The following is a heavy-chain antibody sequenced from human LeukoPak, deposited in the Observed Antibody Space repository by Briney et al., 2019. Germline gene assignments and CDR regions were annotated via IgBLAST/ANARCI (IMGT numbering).Heavy chain of an antibody. CDR1: GGSISSYY. CDR3: ARVGSLSRGRNWFDP. V-gene: IGHV4-59*12. Sequence: SETLSLTCTVSGGSISSYYWSWIRQPPGKGLEWIGYIYYSGSTNYNPSLKSRVTMSVDTSKNQFSLKLSSVTAADTAVYYCARVGSLSRGRNWFDPWGQGTLVTVSS. D-gene: IGHD6-13*01. CDR2: IYYSGST. J-gene: IGHJ5*02.